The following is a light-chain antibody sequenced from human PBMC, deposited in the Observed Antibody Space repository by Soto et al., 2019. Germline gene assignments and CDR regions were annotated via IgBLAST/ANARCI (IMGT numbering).Light chain of an antibody. CDR3: QQYSAWPPIS. Sequence: EIVMTQSPATLSVSPGGRATLSCRASQSISDTLAWYQQKPGQAPRLLIYSASRGATGFPARFSGSGSGTDFTLTIRSLQPEDFATYYCQQYSAWPPISFGGGTRVEIK. CDR1: QSISDT. J-gene: IGKJ4*01. V-gene: IGKV3-15*01. CDR2: SAS.